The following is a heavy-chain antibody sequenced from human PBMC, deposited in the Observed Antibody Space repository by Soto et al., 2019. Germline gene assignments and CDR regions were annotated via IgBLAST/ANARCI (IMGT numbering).Heavy chain of an antibody. J-gene: IGHJ4*02. V-gene: IGHV3-23*01. CDR1: GFTFSSYA. CDR3: AKYPLVNNPYSSGWYGKGSYFDY. D-gene: IGHD6-19*01. CDR2: ISGSGGST. Sequence: GGSPRLSCAASGFTFSSYAMSWVRQAPGKGLEWVSAISGSGGSTYYADSVKGRFTISRDNSKNTLYLQMNSLRAEDTAVYYCAKYPLVNNPYSSGWYGKGSYFDYWGQGTLVTVSS.